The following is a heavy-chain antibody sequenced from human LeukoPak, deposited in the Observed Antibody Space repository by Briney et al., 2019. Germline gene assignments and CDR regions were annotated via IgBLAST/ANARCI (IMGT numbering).Heavy chain of an antibody. CDR1: GFTFSGYW. Sequence: GGSLRLSCVASGFTFSGYWMHWVRQAPGKGLEWVSRINIDGATTNYADSVKGRFTISRDNAKNTLHLQMNSLRADDTAVYYCVRGAVGTGVWFDPWGQGTLVTVSS. J-gene: IGHJ5*02. CDR2: INIDGATT. CDR3: VRGAVGTGVWFDP. D-gene: IGHD1-26*01. V-gene: IGHV3-74*01.